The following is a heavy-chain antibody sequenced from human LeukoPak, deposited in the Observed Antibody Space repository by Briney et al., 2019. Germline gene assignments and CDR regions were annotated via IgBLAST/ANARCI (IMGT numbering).Heavy chain of an antibody. J-gene: IGHJ3*02. V-gene: IGHV4-39*01. Sequence: SETLSLTCTVSGGSMTSASYFWGWIRQPPGKGLEWIGSVYWSGRPSYNPSLQSRVTISVDTSSNQFSLRLSSVTAADTAVYYCARQTSLRVRGLLIKTAFEIWGQGTLVTVSS. D-gene: IGHD3-10*01. CDR2: VYWSGRP. CDR1: GGSMTSASYF. CDR3: ARQTSLRVRGLLIKTAFEI.